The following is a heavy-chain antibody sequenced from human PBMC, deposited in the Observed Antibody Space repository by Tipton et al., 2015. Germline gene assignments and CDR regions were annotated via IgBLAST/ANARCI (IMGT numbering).Heavy chain of an antibody. CDR3: ARDVVPNWFDP. J-gene: IGHJ5*02. V-gene: IGHV4-4*07. CDR2: IYGGGSV. CDR1: GDSIRNKH. Sequence: VKPSETLSLSCSVSGDSIRNKHWSWIRQPAGKGLEWIGRIYGGGSVDYNASLKGRVAMSIDTSKNEFSLRLTSVNAADTAVYYCARDVVPNWFDPWGQGILVTVSS.